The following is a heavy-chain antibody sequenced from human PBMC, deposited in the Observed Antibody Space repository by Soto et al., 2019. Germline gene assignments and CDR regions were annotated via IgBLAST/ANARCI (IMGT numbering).Heavy chain of an antibody. V-gene: IGHV2-70*01. Sequence: STSLKTRLTISKDTSKNQVVLTMTNMDPVDTATYYCARGYYYGMDVWGQGTTVTVSS. CDR3: ARGYYYGMDV. J-gene: IGHJ6*02.